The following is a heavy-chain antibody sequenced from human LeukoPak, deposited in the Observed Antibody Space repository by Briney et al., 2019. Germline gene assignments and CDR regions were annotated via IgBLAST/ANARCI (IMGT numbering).Heavy chain of an antibody. CDR1: GGTFSSYA. J-gene: IGHJ1*01. CDR3: ARRSGYYYHAEYFQH. D-gene: IGHD3-22*01. CDR2: IIPIFGTA. V-gene: IGHV1-69*13. Sequence: SVKVSCKASGGTFSSYAISWVRQAPGQGLEWMGGIIPIFGTANYAQKFQGRVTITADESTSTAHMELSSLRSEDTAVYYCARRSGYYYHAEYFQHWGQGTLVTVSS.